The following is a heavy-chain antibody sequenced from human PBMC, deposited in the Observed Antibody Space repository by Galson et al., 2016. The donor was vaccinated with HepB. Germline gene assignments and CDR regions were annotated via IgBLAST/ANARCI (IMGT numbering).Heavy chain of an antibody. CDR2: IKQDGSEK. Sequence: SLRLSCASSGFTFGGFWMSWVRQAPGKGLQWVATIKQDGSEKYYVDSVRGRFTISRDNPKSSLYVRMNGLRVEDTAVYYCVRSKSMSHRFLGLPRNQRGFNYGSLVFDLWGQGMLVTVSS. D-gene: IGHD5-18*01. CDR3: VRSKSMSHRFLGLPRNQRGFNYGSLVFDL. J-gene: IGHJ5*02. CDR1: GFTFGGFW. V-gene: IGHV3-7*03.